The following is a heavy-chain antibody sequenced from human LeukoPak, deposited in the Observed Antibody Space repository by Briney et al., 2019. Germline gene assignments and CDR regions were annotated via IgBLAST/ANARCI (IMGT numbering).Heavy chain of an antibody. D-gene: IGHD3-16*01. CDR3: ARAVRGGFDFDY. V-gene: IGHV4-59*12. Sequence: SETLSLTCTVSGGSISSYYWSCIRQPPGKGLEWIGHIHYTGSTNYNPSLKSRVTISLDTSKNQFSLHLSSVTAADTAVYSCARAVRGGFDFDYGGQGALVTVSS. CDR2: IHYTGST. CDR1: GGSISSYY. J-gene: IGHJ4*02.